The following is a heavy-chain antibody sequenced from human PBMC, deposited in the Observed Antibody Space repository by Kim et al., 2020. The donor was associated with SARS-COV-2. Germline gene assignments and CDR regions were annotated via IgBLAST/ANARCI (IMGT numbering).Heavy chain of an antibody. CDR3: AIGHYWGH. V-gene: IGHV3-7*03. J-gene: IGHJ4*02. Sequence: GGSLRLSCGASGFTFSTYWMNWVRQAPGKGLEWVANIKGDGSEKYYVDAVKGRFTISRDNAKNLLYLQMNSLRADDTAVYYCAIGHYWGHWGQGTLVTVSS. D-gene: IGHD7-27*01. CDR1: GFTFSTYW. CDR2: IKGDGSEK.